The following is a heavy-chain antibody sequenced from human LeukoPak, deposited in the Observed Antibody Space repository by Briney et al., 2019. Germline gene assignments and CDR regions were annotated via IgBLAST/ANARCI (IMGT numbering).Heavy chain of an antibody. D-gene: IGHD3-22*01. Sequence: SETLSLTCTVSGGSISSSGYYWGWIRQPPGKGLEWIGSIYYSGSTYYNPSLKSRVTISVDTSKNQFSLKLSSVTAADTAVYYCAITSSGYYYGSFDPWGQGTLVTVSS. CDR2: IYYSGST. J-gene: IGHJ5*02. V-gene: IGHV4-39*01. CDR1: GGSISSSGYY. CDR3: AITSSGYYYGSFDP.